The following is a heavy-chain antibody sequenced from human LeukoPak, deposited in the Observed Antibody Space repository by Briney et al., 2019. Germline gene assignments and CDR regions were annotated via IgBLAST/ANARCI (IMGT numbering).Heavy chain of an antibody. J-gene: IGHJ5*02. V-gene: IGHV4-59*12. CDR2: IYSSGST. D-gene: IGHD3-3*01. CDR1: GGSISSYY. Sequence: PSETLSLTCTVSGGSISSYYWSWIRQPPGNGLECIGYIYSSGSTYYNPSLKSRVTISVDTSNNQFSLKLSSVTAANTAVYYWARGYDFWSGLVGGWSDPWGQGTLVTVSS. CDR3: ARGYDFWSGLVGGWSDP.